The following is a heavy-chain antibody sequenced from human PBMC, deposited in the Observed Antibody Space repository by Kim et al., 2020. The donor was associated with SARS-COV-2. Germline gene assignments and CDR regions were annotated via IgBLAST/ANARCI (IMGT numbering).Heavy chain of an antibody. CDR2: INHSGST. D-gene: IGHD1-26*01. Sequence: SETLSLTCAVYGGSFSGYYWSWIRQPPGKGLEWIGEINHSGSTNYNPSLKSRVTISVDTSKNQFSLKLSSVTAADTAVYYCARWEAAYYYGMDVWGQGTT. CDR1: GGSFSGYY. J-gene: IGHJ6*02. V-gene: IGHV4-34*01. CDR3: ARWEAAYYYGMDV.